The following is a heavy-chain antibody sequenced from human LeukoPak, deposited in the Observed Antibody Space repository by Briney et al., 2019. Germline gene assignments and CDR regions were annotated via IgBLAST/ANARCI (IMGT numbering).Heavy chain of an antibody. Sequence: GGSLRLSCAASGFTFISYSINWFRQAPGKGLEWFSSISSSSSYIYYADSVKGRFTISRDNAKNSLYLQMNSLRAEDTAVYYCARTELRPNAFDIWGQGTMVTVSS. V-gene: IGHV3-21*01. CDR3: ARTELRPNAFDI. CDR1: GFTFISYS. CDR2: ISSSSSYI. J-gene: IGHJ3*02. D-gene: IGHD3-16*01.